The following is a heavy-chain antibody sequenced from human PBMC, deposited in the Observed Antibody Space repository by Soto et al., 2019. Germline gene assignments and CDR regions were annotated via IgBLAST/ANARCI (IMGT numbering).Heavy chain of an antibody. CDR3: AKVVSGGHLDY. CDR2: IYYNGST. J-gene: IGHJ4*02. CDR1: GVRMNNYY. Sequence: EALSVTGTFAGVRMNNYYWTLIRQPPGKRLEWIGAIYYNGSTTYNPSLRSRVTFSVDTSKNPLSLSLTSVTAADTAVYFCAKVVSGGHLDYWGQGTLVTVSS. V-gene: IGHV4-59*01. D-gene: IGHD6-25*01.